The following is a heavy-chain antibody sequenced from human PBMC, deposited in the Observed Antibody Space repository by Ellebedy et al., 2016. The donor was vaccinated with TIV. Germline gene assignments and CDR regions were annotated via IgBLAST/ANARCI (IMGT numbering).Heavy chain of an antibody. Sequence: GESLKISCAASGFTFTSYSMNWVRQAPGKGLEWVSSISSTGYYIYYADSVKGRFTISRDDASNSLFLQMNGLRAEDTAVYYCARDSGSGAFDIWGQGTLVTVSS. J-gene: IGHJ3*02. CDR3: ARDSGSGAFDI. CDR1: GFTFTSYS. V-gene: IGHV3-21*01. D-gene: IGHD3-10*01. CDR2: ISSTGYYI.